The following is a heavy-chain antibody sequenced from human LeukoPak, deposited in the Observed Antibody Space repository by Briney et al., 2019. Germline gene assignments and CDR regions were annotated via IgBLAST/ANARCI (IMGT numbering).Heavy chain of an antibody. J-gene: IGHJ3*02. CDR1: GGSISSYY. D-gene: IGHD1-26*01. CDR3: ARDFRSIVGVVDAFDI. Sequence: PSETLSLTCTVSGGSISSYYWSWIRQPPGKGLEWIGYIYYSGSTNYNPPLESRVTMSVDTSKNQFSLKLSSVTAADTAVYYCARDFRSIVGVVDAFDIWGQGTMVTVSS. V-gene: IGHV4-59*12. CDR2: IYYSGST.